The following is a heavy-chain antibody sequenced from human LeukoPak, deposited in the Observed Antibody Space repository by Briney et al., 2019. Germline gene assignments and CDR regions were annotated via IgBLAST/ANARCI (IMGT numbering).Heavy chain of an antibody. CDR2: INPNSGGT. D-gene: IGHD5-18*01. CDR3: ARLTRYSYGSAEIDY. Sequence: ASVKVSCKASGYTFTGYYMHWVRQAPGQGLEWMGWINPNSGGTNYAQKFQGRVTMTRDTSISTAYMELSRLRSDDTAFYYCARLTRYSYGSAEIDYWGQGTLVTVSS. CDR1: GYTFTGYY. J-gene: IGHJ4*02. V-gene: IGHV1-2*02.